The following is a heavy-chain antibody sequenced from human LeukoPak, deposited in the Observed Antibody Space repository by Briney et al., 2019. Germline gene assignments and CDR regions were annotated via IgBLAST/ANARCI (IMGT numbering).Heavy chain of an antibody. V-gene: IGHV1-3*01. CDR2: INADSGNT. Sequence: APVKVSCKASGYTFTEYAMHWVRLAPGRGLEWMGWINADSGNTESSQRFQGRLSITWDTSATTAYMELSSLTSEDTAVYYCARGGPNRSGWTLDYWGPGTLVTVSS. D-gene: IGHD6-19*01. CDR1: GYTFTEYA. J-gene: IGHJ4*02. CDR3: ARGGPNRSGWTLDY.